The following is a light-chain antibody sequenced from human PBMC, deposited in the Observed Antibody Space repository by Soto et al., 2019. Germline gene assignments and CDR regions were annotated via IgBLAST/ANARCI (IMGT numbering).Light chain of an antibody. CDR1: QSINSW. V-gene: IGKV1-5*03. CDR3: QQYTDYPWT. CDR2: KAS. Sequence: DIQMTQSPSTLSASVGDRVTITCRAGQSINSWLAWYQQKPGKAPNLLIYKASSLEGGVPSRFSGSGSGTEFTLSISSLQPDDFAYYYCQQYTDYPWTFGPQTQVEIK. J-gene: IGKJ1*01.